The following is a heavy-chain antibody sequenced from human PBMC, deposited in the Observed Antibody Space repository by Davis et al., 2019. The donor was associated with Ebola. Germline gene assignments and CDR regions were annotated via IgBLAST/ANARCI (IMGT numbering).Heavy chain of an antibody. CDR2: INHSGSA. CDR1: GGSFSGYF. CDR3: ARGLAMGWFDS. J-gene: IGHJ5*01. Sequence: MPSETLSLTCAVYGGSFSGYFWSWIRQPPGRGLEWIGEINHSGSANYNPSLKSRVTISVDTSKNQFSLKVTSVTAADTAVYYCARGLAMGWFDSGGKGTLVTVSS. V-gene: IGHV4-34*01. D-gene: IGHD5-18*01.